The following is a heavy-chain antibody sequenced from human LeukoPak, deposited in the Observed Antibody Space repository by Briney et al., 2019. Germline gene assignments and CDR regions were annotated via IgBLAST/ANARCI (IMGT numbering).Heavy chain of an antibody. CDR1: GFTVSSNY. Sequence: GGSLRLSCAASGFTVSSNYMSWVRQAPGKGLEWVSVIYSGGSTYYADSVKGRFTISRDNSKNTLYLRMNSLRAEDTAVYYCARVGRSGWQKIYYYYYGMDVWGQGTTVTVSS. D-gene: IGHD6-19*01. J-gene: IGHJ6*02. CDR2: IYSGGST. CDR3: ARVGRSGWQKIYYYYYGMDV. V-gene: IGHV3-53*01.